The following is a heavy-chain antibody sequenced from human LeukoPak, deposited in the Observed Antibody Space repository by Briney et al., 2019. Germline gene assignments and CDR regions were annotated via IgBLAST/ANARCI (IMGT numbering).Heavy chain of an antibody. D-gene: IGHD2-2*01. CDR2: FDPEDGET. Sequence: ASVKVSCKVSGYTLTELSMHWVRQAPGKGLEWMGGFDPEDGETIYAQKFQGRVTMTTDTSTSTAYMELRSLRSDDTAVYYCARDRAVWYQPHTLYYFDYWGQGTLVTVSS. V-gene: IGHV1-24*01. CDR1: GYTLTELS. J-gene: IGHJ4*02. CDR3: ARDRAVWYQPHTLYYFDY.